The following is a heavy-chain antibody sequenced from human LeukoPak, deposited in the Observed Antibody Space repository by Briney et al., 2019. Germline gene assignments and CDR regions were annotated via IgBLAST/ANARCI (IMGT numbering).Heavy chain of an antibody. V-gene: IGHV1-18*01. Sequence: WVGQAXGQGLEWMGWISAYNGNTNYPQKLQRRLTMTPDTSTSTAYMELRSLRSDDTAVYYCARDRLGYYDSSGYFDYWGQGTLVTVSS. D-gene: IGHD3-22*01. CDR3: ARDRLGYYDSSGYFDY. CDR2: ISAYNGNT. J-gene: IGHJ4*02.